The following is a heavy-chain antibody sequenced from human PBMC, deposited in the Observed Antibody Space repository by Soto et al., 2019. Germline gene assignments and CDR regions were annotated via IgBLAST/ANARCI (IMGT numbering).Heavy chain of an antibody. Sequence: VGSLRLSCAVSGFTFSSYGMHWVRQAPGKGLEWVAVISYDGSNKYYADSVKGRFTISRDNSKNTLYLQMNSLRAEDTAVYYCAKTLNYYGMDVWGQGTTVTVSS. J-gene: IGHJ6*02. V-gene: IGHV3-30*18. CDR1: GFTFSSYG. CDR2: ISYDGSNK. CDR3: AKTLNYYGMDV.